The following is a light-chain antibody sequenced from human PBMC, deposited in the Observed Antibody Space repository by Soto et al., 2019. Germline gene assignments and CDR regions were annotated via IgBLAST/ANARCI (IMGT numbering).Light chain of an antibody. CDR2: ETS. V-gene: IGKV1-5*03. Sequence: DIPMTQSPSTLSASVGDRVTITCRASQSFSTWLAWYQQKPGKAPDLLIYETSILESGVTSRFSGSGSGTEFTLTSSSLQPDDFATYYCQQYNSNPLTFGGGTKVEIK. CDR1: QSFSTW. J-gene: IGKJ4*01. CDR3: QQYNSNPLT.